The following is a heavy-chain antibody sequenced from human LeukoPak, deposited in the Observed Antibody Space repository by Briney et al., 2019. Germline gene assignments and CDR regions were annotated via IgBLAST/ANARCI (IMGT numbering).Heavy chain of an antibody. D-gene: IGHD3-22*01. CDR3: ARDYCDGTLWAFDI. Sequence: GGSLRLSCAASGFTFSSYWMHWVRQAPGKGLEWVSYISRSGSNIYYADSVKGRFTISRDDAKNSLYLQMSSLRAEDTAVYYCARDYCDGTLWAFDIWGQGTMVTVSS. V-gene: IGHV3-48*04. CDR1: GFTFSSYW. CDR2: ISRSGSNI. J-gene: IGHJ3*02.